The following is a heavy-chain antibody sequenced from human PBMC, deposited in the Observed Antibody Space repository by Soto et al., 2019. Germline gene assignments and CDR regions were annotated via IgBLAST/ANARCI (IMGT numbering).Heavy chain of an antibody. CDR3: VPWGYGSNSLEF. J-gene: IGHJ4*03. CDR1: GYIFTGYF. D-gene: IGHD4-17*01. CDR2: ITPNSGDT. Sequence: ASVKVSCKTSGYIFTGYFIHWVRQTPGQGLQWLGRITPNSGDTKYGQTFQGRVTLTRDTSASTAYMELSGLRADDTALYYCVPWGYGSNSLEFWGQGKLVTVSS. V-gene: IGHV1-2*06.